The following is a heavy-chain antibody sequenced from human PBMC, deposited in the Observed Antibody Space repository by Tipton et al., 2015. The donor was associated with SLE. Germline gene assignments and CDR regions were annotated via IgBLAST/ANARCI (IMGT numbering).Heavy chain of an antibody. CDR2: IFYSGDA. D-gene: IGHD3-10*01. Sequence: TLSLTCTISGGSVSSASYYWTWIRQPPGKGMEWLGYIFYSGDATYHPSLKSRVTISIDTSKNQFSLKLTSVTAADMAVYYCARDRGAGYFDLWGRGTLVTVSS. CDR3: ARDRGAGYFDL. CDR1: GGSVSSASYY. V-gene: IGHV4-61*01. J-gene: IGHJ2*01.